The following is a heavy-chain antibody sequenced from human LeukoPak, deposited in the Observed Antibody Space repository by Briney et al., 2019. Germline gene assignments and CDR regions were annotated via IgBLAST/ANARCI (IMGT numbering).Heavy chain of an antibody. Sequence: PSETLSLTCTVSGGSISSYYWSWIRQPPGKGLEWIGYIYYSGSTNYNPSLKSRVTISADTSKNQFSLKLSSVTAADTAVYYCARHGYYYDSSGYYYGAFDIWGQGTMVTVSS. D-gene: IGHD3-22*01. CDR1: GGSISSYY. V-gene: IGHV4-59*08. CDR3: ARHGYYYDSSGYYYGAFDI. CDR2: IYYSGST. J-gene: IGHJ3*02.